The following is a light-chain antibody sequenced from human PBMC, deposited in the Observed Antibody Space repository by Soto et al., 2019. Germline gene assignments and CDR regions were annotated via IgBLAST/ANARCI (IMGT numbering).Light chain of an antibody. CDR3: AAWDDSLNGYV. J-gene: IGLJ1*01. V-gene: IGLV1-44*01. CDR1: SPNIGSNT. Sequence: QSVLTQPPSASGTHGQRVTISCSGSSPNIGSNTVNWYQQLPGTAPKLLIYSNNQRPSGVPDRLSGSKSGTSASLAISGLQSEDEADYYCAAWDDSLNGYVFGTGTKVTVL. CDR2: SNN.